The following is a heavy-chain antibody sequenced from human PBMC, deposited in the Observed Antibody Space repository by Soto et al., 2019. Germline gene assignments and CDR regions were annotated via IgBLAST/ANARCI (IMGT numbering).Heavy chain of an antibody. Sequence: QVQLQESGPGLVKPSQTLSLTCTVSGGSISSGGNYWSWIRLHPGKGLEWIGYIYYSGSTYYNPSLKSRVTISVDASKNQFSLKLSSLTAADTAVYYCARAEQLVSLLGYFDLWGRGTLVTVSS. J-gene: IGHJ2*01. CDR2: IYYSGST. CDR1: GGSISSGGNY. D-gene: IGHD6-6*01. CDR3: ARAEQLVSLLGYFDL. V-gene: IGHV4-31*03.